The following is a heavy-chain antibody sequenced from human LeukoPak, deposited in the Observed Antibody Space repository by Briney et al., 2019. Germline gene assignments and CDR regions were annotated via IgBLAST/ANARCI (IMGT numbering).Heavy chain of an antibody. CDR3: ARSGYRFDY. CDR2: IYYSGST. J-gene: IGHJ4*02. V-gene: IGHV4-59*01. D-gene: IGHD5-24*01. Sequence: PSETLSLTCAVYGGSFSGYYWSWIRQPPGKGLEWIGYIYYSGSTNYNPSLKSRVTISVDTSKNQFSLKLSSVTAADTAVYYCARSGYRFDYWGQGTLVTVSS. CDR1: GGSFSGYY.